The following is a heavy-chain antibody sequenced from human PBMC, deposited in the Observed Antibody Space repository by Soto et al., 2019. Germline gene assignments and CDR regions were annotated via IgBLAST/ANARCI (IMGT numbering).Heavy chain of an antibody. CDR2: LYSGGTT. CDR1: GFTMKTNN. V-gene: IGHV3-53*04. D-gene: IGHD6-25*01. CDR3: ARAAVY. Sequence: EVQLVESGGDLVQPGGSLRLSCAASGFTMKTNNMSWVRQAPGKGLEWVSVLYSGGTTYYADSVKGRFTISRHNSKNTLYLEMNSLTVEDTAVYYCARAAVYWGQGALVTVSS. J-gene: IGHJ4*02.